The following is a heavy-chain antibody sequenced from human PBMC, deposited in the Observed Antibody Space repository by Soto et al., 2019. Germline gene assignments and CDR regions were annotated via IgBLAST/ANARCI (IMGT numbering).Heavy chain of an antibody. V-gene: IGHV1-46*01. J-gene: IGHJ4*02. D-gene: IGHD3-22*01. Sequence: QVQLVQSGAEVKKPGASVKVSCKASGYFFASYSMHWVRQAPGHGLEWMGMINPSVGSTSHAQKFPGRVTMTRDTSTSTVYLDLSSLRSEDTAIYYCARESAGRSVFESSGDFAYWGQGTLVTVSS. CDR2: INPSVGST. CDR1: GYFFASYS. CDR3: ARESAGRSVFESSGDFAY.